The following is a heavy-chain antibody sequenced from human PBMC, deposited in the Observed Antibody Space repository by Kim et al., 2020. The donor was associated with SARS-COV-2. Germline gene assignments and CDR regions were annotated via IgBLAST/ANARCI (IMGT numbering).Heavy chain of an antibody. CDR3: ATQRAGMYYDSSGLTGDY. Sequence: GGSLRLSCAASGFTFSSYAMHWVRQAPGKGLEWVAVISYDGSNKYYADSVKGRFTISRDNSKNTLYLQMNSLRAEDTAVYYCATQRAGMYYDSSGLTGDYWGQGTLVTVSS. J-gene: IGHJ4*02. CDR2: ISYDGSNK. CDR1: GFTFSSYA. V-gene: IGHV3-30*04. D-gene: IGHD3-22*01.